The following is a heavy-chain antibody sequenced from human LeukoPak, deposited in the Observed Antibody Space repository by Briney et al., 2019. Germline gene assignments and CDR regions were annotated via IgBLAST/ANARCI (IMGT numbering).Heavy chain of an antibody. CDR2: ISGSGGST. CDR3: AKPGILEWLFPYYFDY. J-gene: IGHJ4*02. D-gene: IGHD3-3*01. V-gene: IGHV3-23*01. Sequence: PGGSLRLSCAASGFTFSSYAMSWVRQAPGKGLEWVSAISGSGGSTYYADSVKGRFTISRDNSKNTLYLQMNSLRAEDTAVYYRAKPGILEWLFPYYFDYWGQGTLATVSS. CDR1: GFTFSSYA.